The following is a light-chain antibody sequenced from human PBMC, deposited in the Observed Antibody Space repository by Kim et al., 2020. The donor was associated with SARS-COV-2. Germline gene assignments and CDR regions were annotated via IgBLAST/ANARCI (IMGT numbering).Light chain of an antibody. CDR2: YAS. Sequence: SVGDRITTPGQASQDISNYLNLYQQKPGKAPQLLIYYASNLETWVPSRFRGRGSGTDVTSPISSLQPGDIATYNCQQYDNLPPYTFGQGTKLEI. CDR1: QDISNY. V-gene: IGKV1-33*01. CDR3: QQYDNLPPYT. J-gene: IGKJ2*01.